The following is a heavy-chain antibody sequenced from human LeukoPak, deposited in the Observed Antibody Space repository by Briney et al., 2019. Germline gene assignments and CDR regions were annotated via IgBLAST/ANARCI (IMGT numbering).Heavy chain of an antibody. CDR3: ARERSSYYDILTGYSGYYFDY. CDR1: GGSISSYY. D-gene: IGHD3-9*01. Sequence: SETLSLTCTVSGGSISSYYWSWIRQPAGKGLEWIGRIYTSGSTNYNPSLKSRVTMSVDTSKNQFSLKLSSVTAADTAVCYCARERSSYYDILTGYSGYYFDYWGQGTLVTVSS. J-gene: IGHJ4*02. V-gene: IGHV4-4*07. CDR2: IYTSGST.